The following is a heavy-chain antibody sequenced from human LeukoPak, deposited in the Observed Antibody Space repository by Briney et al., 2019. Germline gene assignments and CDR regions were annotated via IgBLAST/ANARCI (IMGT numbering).Heavy chain of an antibody. D-gene: IGHD6-13*01. Sequence: SETLSLTCTVSGGSISSYYWSWIRQPPGKGLEWIGYIYYSGSTNYNPSLKSQVTISVDTSKNQFSLKLSSVTAADTAVYYCARSAAGPNWFDPWGQGTLVTVSS. CDR3: ARSAAGPNWFDP. CDR2: IYYSGST. CDR1: GGSISSYY. V-gene: IGHV4-59*01. J-gene: IGHJ5*02.